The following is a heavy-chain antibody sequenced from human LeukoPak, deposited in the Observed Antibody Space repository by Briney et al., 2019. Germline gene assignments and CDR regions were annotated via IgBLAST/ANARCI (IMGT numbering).Heavy chain of an antibody. J-gene: IGHJ5*02. D-gene: IGHD6-13*01. Sequence: VASVKVSCKASGYTFTGYYMHWVRQAPGQGLEWMGRINPNSGGTNYAQKFQGRVTMTRDTSISTAYMKLSRLRSDDTAVYYCARDLSSIAAAGNNWFDPWGQGTLVTVSS. CDR1: GYTFTGYY. V-gene: IGHV1-2*06. CDR3: ARDLSSIAAAGNNWFDP. CDR2: INPNSGGT.